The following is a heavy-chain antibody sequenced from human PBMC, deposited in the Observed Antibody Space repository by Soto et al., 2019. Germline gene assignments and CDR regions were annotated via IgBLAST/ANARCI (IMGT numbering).Heavy chain of an antibody. Sequence: EVQLVESGGGLVQPGGSLTLSCAASGFAFSDYGMMWVRQAPGKGLECISFICRSTIYYADSVKGRFTISRDNAKNSLFLQMNNLGAEDTAVYYCARDRGPMGSVDTMRGYWGQGILVTVSS. V-gene: IGHV3-48*01. D-gene: IGHD5-12*01. CDR2: ICRSTI. CDR3: ARDRGPMGSVDTMRGY. CDR1: GFAFSDYG. J-gene: IGHJ4*02.